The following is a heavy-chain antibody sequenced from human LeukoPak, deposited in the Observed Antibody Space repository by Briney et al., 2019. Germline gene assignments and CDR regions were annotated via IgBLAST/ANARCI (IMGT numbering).Heavy chain of an antibody. CDR2: INPNSGGT. D-gene: IGHD3-22*01. V-gene: IGHV1-2*02. Sequence: GASVKVSCKASGYTFTGYYMHWVRQAPGQGLEWMGWINPNSGGTNYAQKFQGRVTMTRDTSISTAYMELSRLRSDDTAVYYCARGRKTDYYDSSGYCRWGQGTLVTVSS. CDR3: ARGRKTDYYDSSGYCR. J-gene: IGHJ4*02. CDR1: GYTFTGYY.